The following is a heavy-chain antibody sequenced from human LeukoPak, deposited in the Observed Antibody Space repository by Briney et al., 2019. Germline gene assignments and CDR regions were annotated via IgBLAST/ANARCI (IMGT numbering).Heavy chain of an antibody. J-gene: IGHJ4*02. V-gene: IGHV3-15*01. CDR1: RFTSSSYA. Sequence: GGSLRLSCAASRFTSSSYAMSWVRQAPGKGLEWVGRIKSKTDGGTTDYAAPVKGRFTISRDDSKNTLYLQMNSLKTEDTAVYYCTNHSGYDLYWGQRTLVTVSS. CDR3: TNHSGYDLY. CDR2: IKSKTDGGTT. D-gene: IGHD5-12*01.